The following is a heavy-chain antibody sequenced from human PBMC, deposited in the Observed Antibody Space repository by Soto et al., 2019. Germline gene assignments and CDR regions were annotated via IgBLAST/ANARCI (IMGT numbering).Heavy chain of an antibody. Sequence: TLSLTCTFSGGSISSYYWSWIRQPPGKGLEWIGYIYYSGSTNYNPSLKSRVTISVDTSKNQFSLKLSSVTAADTAVYYCARVEGDSSSFYYGMDVWGQGTTVTVSS. D-gene: IGHD6-6*01. V-gene: IGHV4-59*01. CDR2: IYYSGST. CDR1: GGSISSYY. J-gene: IGHJ6*02. CDR3: ARVEGDSSSFYYGMDV.